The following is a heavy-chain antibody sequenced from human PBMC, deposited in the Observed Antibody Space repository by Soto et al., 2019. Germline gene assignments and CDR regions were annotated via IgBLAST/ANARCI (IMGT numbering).Heavy chain of an antibody. J-gene: IGHJ4*02. CDR1: GVSVSSYY. CDR3: ARDIVGAALFDY. Sequence: SETLSLTCTVSGVSVSSYYWSWVRQPAGKGLEWIGRIFSSGTTNYNPSLKSRVTMSLDTSNNQFSLKLSSVTAADTAVYFCARDIVGAALFDYWGQGALVTVSS. CDR2: IFSSGTT. V-gene: IGHV4-4*07. D-gene: IGHD1-26*01.